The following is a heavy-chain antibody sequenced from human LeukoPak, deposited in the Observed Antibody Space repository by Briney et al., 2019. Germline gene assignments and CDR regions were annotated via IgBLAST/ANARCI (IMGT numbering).Heavy chain of an antibody. Sequence: GRSLRLSCAASGFTFSSYAMHWVRQAPGKGLEWVAVISYDGSNKYYADSVKGRFTISRDNSKNTLYLQMNSLRAEDTAVYYCARDEDGSGSSPRIYWGQGTLVTVSS. V-gene: IGHV3-30*14. CDR3: ARDEDGSGSSPRIY. J-gene: IGHJ4*02. D-gene: IGHD3-10*01. CDR1: GFTFSSYA. CDR2: ISYDGSNK.